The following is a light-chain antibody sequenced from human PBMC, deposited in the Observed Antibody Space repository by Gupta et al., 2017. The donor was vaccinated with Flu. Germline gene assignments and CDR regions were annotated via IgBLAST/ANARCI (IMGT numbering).Light chain of an antibody. CDR2: KAS. Sequence: GYTVTITCRASQSISRWLSKYQQKPRIPPKVLIYKASSLESGFPSRSSGSGSDTESTLTISSLLPHDFATYYSQAYNTYPFSFGPGTQV. V-gene: IGKV1-5*03. J-gene: IGKJ3*01. CDR1: QSISRW. CDR3: QAYNTYPFS.